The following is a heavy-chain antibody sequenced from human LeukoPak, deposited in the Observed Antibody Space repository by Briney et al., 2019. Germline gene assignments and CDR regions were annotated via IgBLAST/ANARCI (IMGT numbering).Heavy chain of an antibody. CDR2: TDYRSKWYN. D-gene: IGHD2-21*01. V-gene: IGHV6-1*01. Sequence: SQTLSLTCAISGDSVSSNSAACNWIRQSPSRGLEWLGRTDYRSKWYNDYAVSVKSRITINPDTSKNQFSLQLDSVTPEDTAVYYCCHSLSGRTGAFDIWGRGTVVTVPS. CDR1: GDSVSSNSAA. J-gene: IGHJ3*02. CDR3: CHSLSGRTGAFDI.